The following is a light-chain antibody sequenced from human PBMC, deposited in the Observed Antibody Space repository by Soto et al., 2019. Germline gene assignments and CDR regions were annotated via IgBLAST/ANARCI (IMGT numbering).Light chain of an antibody. V-gene: IGLV2-14*01. CDR2: EVS. Sequence: QSALTQPASVSGSPGQSITIYCTGTSGDVGGYKFVSWYQQHPGKAPKLMIYEVSNRPSGVSSRFSGSKSGNTASLTISGLRAEDGADYYCSSSTLTSYVFGTGTKVTVL. CDR3: SSSTLTSYV. CDR1: SGDVGGYKF. J-gene: IGLJ1*01.